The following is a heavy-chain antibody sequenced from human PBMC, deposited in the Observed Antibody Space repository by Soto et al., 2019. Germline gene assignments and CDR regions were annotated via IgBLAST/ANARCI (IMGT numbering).Heavy chain of an antibody. D-gene: IGHD1-26*01. CDR1: GFTFSSYG. CDR3: AKGSYRPHDY. V-gene: IGHV3-21*04. Sequence: GGSLRLSYAAAGFTFSSYGRNWVRQAPGKGLEWVSSISSSSSYIYYADSVKGRFTISRDNSKNTLYLQMNSLRAEDTAVYYCAKGSYRPHDYWGQGTLVTVSS. CDR2: ISSSSSYI. J-gene: IGHJ4*02.